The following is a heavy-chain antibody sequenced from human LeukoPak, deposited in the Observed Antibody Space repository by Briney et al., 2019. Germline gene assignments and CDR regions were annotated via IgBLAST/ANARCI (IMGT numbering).Heavy chain of an antibody. J-gene: IGHJ4*02. CDR3: ARSSYPYYFDY. V-gene: IGHV3-74*01. CDR1: VFSFNSYW. Sequence: PGWSLRHSCAASVFSFNSYWLHWVRPAPGKGLVWVSRVNNDVSSTTYADSEKGRLTISRDNASNTLYLQMNSLRAEDTAVYYCARSSYPYYFDYWGQGTLVTVSS. CDR2: VNNDVSST. D-gene: IGHD6-13*01.